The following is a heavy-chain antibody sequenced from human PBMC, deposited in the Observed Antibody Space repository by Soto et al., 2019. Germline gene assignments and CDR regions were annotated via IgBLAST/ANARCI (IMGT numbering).Heavy chain of an antibody. CDR2: IYYSGST. CDR3: ATALANWEYFHY. D-gene: IGHD7-27*01. Sequence: QVQLQESGPGLVKPSETLSLTCTVSGGSMSSYYWSWIRQPPGKGLEWIGYIYYSGSTDYNPSLTSRVTISVDTSKNQFSLKLRSVTAADTAVYYCATALANWEYFHYWGQGTLVTVSS. J-gene: IGHJ4*02. V-gene: IGHV4-59*01. CDR1: GGSMSSYY.